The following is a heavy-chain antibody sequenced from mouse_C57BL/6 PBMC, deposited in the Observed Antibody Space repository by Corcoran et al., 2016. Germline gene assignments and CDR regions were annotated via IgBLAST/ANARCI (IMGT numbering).Heavy chain of an antibody. CDR3: ERLGDSYYYAMDY. J-gene: IGHJ4*01. CDR2: INPDSSTI. CDR1: GIDFSRYW. V-gene: IGHV4-1*01. Sequence: EVKLLQSGGGLVQPGGSLKHSCAASGIDFSRYWMSWVRRAPGKGLEWIGEINPDSSTINYAPSLKDKFIISRDNAKNTLYLRMSKVRSEYTALDYCERLGDSYYYAMDYWGQGTSVTVSS. D-gene: IGHD4-1*01.